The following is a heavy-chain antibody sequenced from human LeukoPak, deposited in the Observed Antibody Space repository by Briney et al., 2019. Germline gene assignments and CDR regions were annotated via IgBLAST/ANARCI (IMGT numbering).Heavy chain of an antibody. CDR1: GGTFSGYA. J-gene: IGHJ4*02. Sequence: APVKVSCKASGGTFSGYAISWVRQAPGQGLEWMGGIIPIFGTANYAQKFQGRVAITADESTSTAYMELSSLRSEDTAVYYCARMSDSSGWYVPLFDYWGQGTLVTVSS. D-gene: IGHD6-19*01. CDR3: ARMSDSSGWYVPLFDY. CDR2: IIPIFGTA. V-gene: IGHV1-69*13.